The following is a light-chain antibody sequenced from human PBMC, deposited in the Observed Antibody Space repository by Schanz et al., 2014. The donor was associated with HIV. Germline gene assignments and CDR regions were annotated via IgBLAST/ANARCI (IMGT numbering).Light chain of an antibody. CDR2: VTH. V-gene: IGLV1-51*01. J-gene: IGLJ2*01. CDR1: ALNVGDNS. Sequence: QSVLTQPPSVSALPGQRVTISCSGGALNVGDNSVSWYQQFPGTAPKLLIYVTHQRPSEIPDRFSGSKTGTSATLAITGLQTEDEADYYCATWDATLREAVFGGGTKVTVL. CDR3: ATWDATLREAV.